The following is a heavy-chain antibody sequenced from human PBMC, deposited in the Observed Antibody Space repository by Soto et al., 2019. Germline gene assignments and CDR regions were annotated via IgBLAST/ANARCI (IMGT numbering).Heavy chain of an antibody. CDR2: VYYTGPT. CDR3: VRQVTYAVLAPPCLLDY. Sequence: QLQLQESGPGLVKPSETLSLTCTVSGGSISTSDHYWGWIRQSPGKGLEWIGSVYYTGPTYYNASLKGRVAESVDSSKSLLPLNLRSVSAADTAVYYCVRQVTYAVLAPPCLLDYWGQGSRVIVSS. J-gene: IGHJ4*02. D-gene: IGHD3-9*01. CDR1: GGSISTSDHY. V-gene: IGHV4-39*01.